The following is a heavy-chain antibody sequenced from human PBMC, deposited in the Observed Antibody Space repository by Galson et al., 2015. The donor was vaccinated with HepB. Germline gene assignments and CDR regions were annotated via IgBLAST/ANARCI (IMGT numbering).Heavy chain of an antibody. V-gene: IGHV3-30*02. CDR2: IQFNGNTK. CDR3: ARNTPSSGYHGLHY. CDR1: GFTFSNYG. J-gene: IGHJ4*02. Sequence: SLRLSCAASGFTFSNYGMPWVRQAPGKGLEWVSYIQFNGNTKYYADSVKGRFTISRDNSKNTLYMQMNNLRGEDTAVYYCARNTPSSGYHGLHYGGQGTLVTVSS. D-gene: IGHD5-12*01.